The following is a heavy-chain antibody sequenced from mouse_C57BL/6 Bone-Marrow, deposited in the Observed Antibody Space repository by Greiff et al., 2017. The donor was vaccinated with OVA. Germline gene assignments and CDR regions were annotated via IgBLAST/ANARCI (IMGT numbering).Heavy chain of an antibody. CDR1: GYSITSGYD. D-gene: IGHD2-2*01. J-gene: IGHJ3*01. Sequence: VQLQQSGPGMVKPSQSLSLTCTVTGYSITSGYDWHWIRHFPGNKLEWMGYISYSGSTNYNPSLKSRISITHDTSKNQFFLKLNSVTTEDTATDYCAREGYGFAYWGQGTLVTVSA. CDR3: AREGYGFAY. V-gene: IGHV3-1*01. CDR2: ISYSGST.